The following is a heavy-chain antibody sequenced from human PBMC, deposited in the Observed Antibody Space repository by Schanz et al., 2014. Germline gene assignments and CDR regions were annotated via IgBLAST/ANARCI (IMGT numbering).Heavy chain of an antibody. V-gene: IGHV3-23*04. CDR1: GFTFSNHA. Sequence: VHLVESGGGLVKPGGSLRLSCAASGFTFSNHALSWVRQAPGKGLEWVSGIGGSGDSTHYADSVKGRFIISRDNSKNTLFLQMSSLRAEDTAVYYCARFLARYQYYGVDVWGQGTTVIVSS. CDR3: ARFLARYQYYGVDV. J-gene: IGHJ6*02. CDR2: IGGSGDST. D-gene: IGHD3-3*01.